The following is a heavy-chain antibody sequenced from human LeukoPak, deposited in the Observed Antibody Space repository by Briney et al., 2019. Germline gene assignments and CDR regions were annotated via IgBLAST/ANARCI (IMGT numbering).Heavy chain of an antibody. V-gene: IGHV4-59*02. Sequence: GSLRLSCAASGFTVSDYSMSWIRQPPGKGLEWIGYIYYSGGTNYNPSLKSRVTISVDTSKNQFSLKLSSVTAADTAVYYCARGPYSGSYYSVNAFDIWGQGTMVTVSS. CDR3: ARGPYSGSYYSVNAFDI. J-gene: IGHJ3*02. CDR1: GFTVSDYS. CDR2: IYYSGGT. D-gene: IGHD1-26*01.